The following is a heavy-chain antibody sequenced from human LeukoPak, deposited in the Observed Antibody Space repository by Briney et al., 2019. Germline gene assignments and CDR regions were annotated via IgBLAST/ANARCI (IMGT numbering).Heavy chain of an antibody. Sequence: SVKVSCKASGFTFTSSAMQWVRQARGQRLEWIGWIVVGSGNTNYAQKFQDRLTLTRDMSTSTDYLELSSLRSEDTAVYYCARDNSVRDEAWWFNPWGQGTLVTVSS. D-gene: IGHD5-24*01. CDR3: ARDNSVRDEAWWFNP. J-gene: IGHJ5*02. CDR1: GFTFTSSA. CDR2: IVVGSGNT. V-gene: IGHV1-58*02.